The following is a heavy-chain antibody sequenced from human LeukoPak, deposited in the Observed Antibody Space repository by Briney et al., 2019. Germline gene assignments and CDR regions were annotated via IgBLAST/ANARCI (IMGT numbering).Heavy chain of an antibody. CDR1: GFTFSSYS. D-gene: IGHD3-22*01. CDR3: ARGAGLRYNWFDP. V-gene: IGHV3-21*04. Sequence: NHGGSLRLSCAASGFTFSSYSMNWVRQAPGKGLEWVSSISSSSSYIYYADSVKGRFTISRDNAKNSLYLQMNSLRAEDTAVYYCARGAGLRYNWFDPWGQGTLVTVSS. CDR2: ISSSSSYI. J-gene: IGHJ5*02.